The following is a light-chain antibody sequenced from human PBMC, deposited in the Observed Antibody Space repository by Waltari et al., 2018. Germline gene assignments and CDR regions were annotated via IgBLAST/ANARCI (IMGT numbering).Light chain of an antibody. J-gene: IGKJ2*01. V-gene: IGKV3-20*01. CDR1: QSLTKRY. CDR3: QQYGSSILYT. Sequence: EVVLTQSPGTLSLSPGESATFSCRASQSLTKRYLAWYQQKPGQAPRLLIYGASSRAPGIPDRFIGSGSGTDFTLTISRLEPEDFAVYYCQQYGSSILYTFGQGTKLEI. CDR2: GAS.